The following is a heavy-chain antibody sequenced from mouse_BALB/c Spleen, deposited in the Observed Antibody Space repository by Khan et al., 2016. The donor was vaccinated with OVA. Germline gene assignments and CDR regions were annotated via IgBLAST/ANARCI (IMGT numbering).Heavy chain of an antibody. CDR1: GDSITSGY. Sequence: VQLKESGPSLVKPSQTLSLTCSVTGDSITSGYWNWIRKFPGNKLEYMGYISSSDSTFYNPSLKSRISITRDTSKNQYYLQLNSVTTEETATYYCARWNYRYDGYFDYWGQGTTLTVSA. CDR2: ISSSDST. D-gene: IGHD2-14*01. CDR3: ARWNYRYDGYFDY. J-gene: IGHJ2*01. V-gene: IGHV3-8*02.